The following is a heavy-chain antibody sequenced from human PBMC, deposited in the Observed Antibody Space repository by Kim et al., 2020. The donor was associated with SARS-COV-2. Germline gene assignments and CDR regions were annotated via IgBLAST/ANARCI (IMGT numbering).Heavy chain of an antibody. CDR3: ARDLVLKYRRGHYCSAFDI. CDR2: IYYSGST. D-gene: IGHD4-4*01. V-gene: IGHV4-31*03. CDR1: GGSISSGGYY. Sequence: SETLSLTCTVSGGSISSGGYYWSWIRQHPGKGLEWIGYIYYSGSTYYNPSLKSRVTISVDTSKNQFSLKLSSVTAADTAVYYCARDLVLKYRRGHYCSAFDIWGQGTMVTVSS. J-gene: IGHJ3*02.